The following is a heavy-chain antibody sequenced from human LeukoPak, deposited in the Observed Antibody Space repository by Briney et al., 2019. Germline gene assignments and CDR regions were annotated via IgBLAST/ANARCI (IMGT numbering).Heavy chain of an antibody. CDR2: IYHSGNT. CDR3: ARDTALTTIVGGPEY. J-gene: IGHJ4*02. Sequence: SETLSLTCAVSGYSISSGYYWGWIRQPPGKGLEWIGSIYHSGNTYHNPSLKSRVTISVDTSKNQFSLKLSSVTAADTAVYYCARDTALTTIVGGPEYWGQGTLVIVSS. V-gene: IGHV4-38-2*02. CDR1: GYSISSGYY. D-gene: IGHD2-15*01.